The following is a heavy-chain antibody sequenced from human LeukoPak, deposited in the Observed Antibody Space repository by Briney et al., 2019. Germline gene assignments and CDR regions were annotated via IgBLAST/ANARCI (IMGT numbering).Heavy chain of an antibody. CDR3: AKEGGYDHPSDY. CDR2: INSDGSST. D-gene: IGHD5-12*01. V-gene: IGHV3-74*01. CDR1: GFTFSSHW. Sequence: PGGSLRLSCAASGFTFSSHWMHWVRQAPGKGLVWVSRINSDGSSTSYADSVKGRFTISRDNAKNTLYLQMNSLRAEDTAVYYCAKEGGYDHPSDYWGQGTLVTVSS. J-gene: IGHJ4*02.